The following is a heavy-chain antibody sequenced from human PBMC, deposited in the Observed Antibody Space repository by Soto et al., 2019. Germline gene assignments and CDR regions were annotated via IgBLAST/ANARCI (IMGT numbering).Heavy chain of an antibody. CDR1: GYTFTASY. V-gene: IGHV1-2*02. Sequence: QVQLVQSGAEVKKPGASVKVSCKTSGYTFTASYIHWVRQAPGQGLEWMGWISPYGGGAKYAQKFQGRVAMPRDTSISTAHMAVSRLRSDDTALYFWARQGSSWLFDYWGQGTLVTISS. CDR2: ISPYGGGA. J-gene: IGHJ4*02. D-gene: IGHD6-13*01. CDR3: ARQGSSWLFDY.